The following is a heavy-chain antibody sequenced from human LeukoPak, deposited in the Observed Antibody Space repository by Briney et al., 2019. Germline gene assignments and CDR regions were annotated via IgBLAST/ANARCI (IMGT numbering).Heavy chain of an antibody. CDR1: GFTFDDYA. Sequence: GGSLRLSCAASGFTFDDYAMHWVRQAPGKGLEWVSGISWNSGSIGCADSVKGRFTISRDNAKNSLYLQMNSLRAEDTALYYCAKDRGYCYDSSGYEFDYWGQGTLVTVSS. CDR2: ISWNSGSI. D-gene: IGHD3-22*01. V-gene: IGHV3-9*01. CDR3: AKDRGYCYDSSGYEFDY. J-gene: IGHJ4*02.